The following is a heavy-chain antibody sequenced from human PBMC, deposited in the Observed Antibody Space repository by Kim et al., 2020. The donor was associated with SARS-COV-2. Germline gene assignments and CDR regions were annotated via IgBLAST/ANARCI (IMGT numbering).Heavy chain of an antibody. CDR2: IIPIFGTA. V-gene: IGHV1-69*13. J-gene: IGHJ6*02. CDR1: GGTFSSYA. CDR3: ARVYQPLGFPYGMDV. Sequence: SVKVSCKASGGTFSSYAISWVRQAPGQGLEWMGGIIPIFGTANYAQKFQGRVTITADESTSTAYMELSSLRSEDTAVYYCARVYQPLGFPYGMDVWGQGTTVTVSS. D-gene: IGHD2-2*01.